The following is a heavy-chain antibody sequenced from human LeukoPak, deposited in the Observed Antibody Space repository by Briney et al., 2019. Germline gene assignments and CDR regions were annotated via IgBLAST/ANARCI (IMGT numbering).Heavy chain of an antibody. V-gene: IGHV1-2*04. Sequence: GASVKVSCKASGYTFTGYYMHWVRQAPGQGLEWMGWINPNSGDTNYAQKFQGWVTMTRDTSISTAYMELSRLRSDDTAVYFCASVIAASGTRNRYFDLWGRGTLVTVSS. J-gene: IGHJ2*01. D-gene: IGHD6-13*01. CDR2: INPNSGDT. CDR1: GYTFTGYY. CDR3: ASVIAASGTRNRYFDL.